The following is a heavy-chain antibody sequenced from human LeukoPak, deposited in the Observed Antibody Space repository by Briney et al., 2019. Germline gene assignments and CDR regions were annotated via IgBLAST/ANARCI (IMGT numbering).Heavy chain of an antibody. Sequence: GGSLRLSCAAPGFTFSSYAMSWVRQAPGKGLEWVSAISGSGGSTYYADSVKGRFTISRDNSKNTLYLQMNSLRAEDTAVYYCAKYYDFWSGYYLDYWGQGTLVTVSS. CDR2: ISGSGGST. J-gene: IGHJ4*02. V-gene: IGHV3-23*01. CDR1: GFTFSSYA. CDR3: AKYYDFWSGYYLDY. D-gene: IGHD3-3*01.